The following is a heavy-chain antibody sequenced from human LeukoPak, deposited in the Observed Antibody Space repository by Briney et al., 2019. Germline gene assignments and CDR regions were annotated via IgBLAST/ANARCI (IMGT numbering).Heavy chain of an antibody. Sequence: GGSLRLSCAASGFTFSSYSMNWVRQAPGKGLEWVSSIRSSSNYIYYADSVKGRFTISRDNSKNTLYLQMNSLRAEDTAVYYCARGGSSWGPWGNDAFDIWGQGTMVTVSS. CDR2: IRSSSNYI. CDR1: GFTFSSYS. J-gene: IGHJ3*02. D-gene: IGHD6-13*01. V-gene: IGHV3-21*01. CDR3: ARGGSSWGPWGNDAFDI.